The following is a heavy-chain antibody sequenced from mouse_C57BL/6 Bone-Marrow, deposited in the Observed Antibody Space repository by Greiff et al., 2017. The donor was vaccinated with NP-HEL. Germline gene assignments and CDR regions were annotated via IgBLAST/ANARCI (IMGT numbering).Heavy chain of an antibody. Sequence: VQLQQSGAELVMPGASVKLSCKASGYTFTSYWMHWMKQRPGQGLEWIGEIDPSDSYTNYNQKFKGKSTLTVDKSSSTAYMQLSSLTSEDSAVYYCARSSTMDYWGQGTTLTVSS. J-gene: IGHJ2*01. D-gene: IGHD2-1*01. CDR3: ARSSTMDY. CDR1: GYTFTSYW. V-gene: IGHV1-69*01. CDR2: IDPSDSYT.